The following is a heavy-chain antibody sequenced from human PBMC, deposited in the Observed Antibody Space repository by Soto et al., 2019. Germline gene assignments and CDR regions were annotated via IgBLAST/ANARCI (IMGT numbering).Heavy chain of an antibody. V-gene: IGHV4-39*01. Sequence: SETLSLTCTVSGGSISSSSYYWGWIRQPPGKGLEWIGSIYYSGSTYYNPSLKSRVTISVDTSRIHFSLELISVTAADTAVYYCARQSYESSAYFDYWGLGTLVTAPQ. CDR2: IYYSGST. D-gene: IGHD3-22*01. CDR1: GGSISSSSYY. CDR3: ARQSYESSAYFDY. J-gene: IGHJ4*02.